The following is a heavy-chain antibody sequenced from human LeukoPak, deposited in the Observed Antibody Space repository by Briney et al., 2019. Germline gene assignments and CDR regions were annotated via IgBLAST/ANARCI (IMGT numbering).Heavy chain of an antibody. CDR1: GDSISRGYY. D-gene: IGHD3-10*01. CDR2: VYHTGTT. V-gene: IGHV4-38-2*01. Sequence: SETLSLTCAVSGDSISRGYYWGWIRQSPGNGLEWIGSVYHTGTTYYKPSLKSRVTISVDTSKNQFSLKLSSVTAADTAVYYCARSWGSYYNYYGMDVWGKGTTVTVSS. J-gene: IGHJ6*04. CDR3: ARSWGSYYNYYGMDV.